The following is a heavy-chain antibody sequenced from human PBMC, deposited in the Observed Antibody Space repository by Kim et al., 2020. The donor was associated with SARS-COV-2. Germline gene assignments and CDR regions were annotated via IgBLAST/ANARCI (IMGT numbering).Heavy chain of an antibody. V-gene: IGHV4-59*13. Sequence: SETMSLTCTVSDGSITGFYWSWIRQPPGKGLEWIGNMFYSRSGIYNPSLKSRVTISVDTSKSQFSLKLSSVTAADTAVYYCARGRYCNDGSCYLDYWGQGTLVTVSS. J-gene: IGHJ4*02. CDR3: ARGRYCNDGSCYLDY. CDR2: MFYSRSG. CDR1: DGSITGFY. D-gene: IGHD2-15*01.